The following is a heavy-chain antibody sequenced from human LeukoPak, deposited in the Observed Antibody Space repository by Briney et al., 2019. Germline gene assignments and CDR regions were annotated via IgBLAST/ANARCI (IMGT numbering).Heavy chain of an antibody. Sequence: GRSLRLSCAASGFTFSSYVMHWVRQAPGKGLEWVAIISYDGSNEYYADSVKGRFTISRDNAKNSLYLQMNSLRAEDTAVYYCARDAGYSGYEEYYFDYWGQGTLVTVSS. D-gene: IGHD5-12*01. V-gene: IGHV3-30*04. J-gene: IGHJ4*02. CDR2: ISYDGSNE. CDR1: GFTFSSYV. CDR3: ARDAGYSGYEEYYFDY.